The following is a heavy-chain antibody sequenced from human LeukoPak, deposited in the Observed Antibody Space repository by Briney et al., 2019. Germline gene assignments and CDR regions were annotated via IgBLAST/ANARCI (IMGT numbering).Heavy chain of an antibody. J-gene: IGHJ4*02. CDR3: ARDGCLHTNFDY. D-gene: IGHD3-16*01. CDR1: GFTFRNYW. CDR2: TKPDGSAE. Sequence: GSLRLSCAASGFTFRNYWMGWVRQAPGKGLEWVANTKPDGSAEYYTDSVRGRFTASRDNSNNILYLQMNSLRAEDTAVYYCARDGCLHTNFDYWGQGTLLTVSS. V-gene: IGHV3-7*01.